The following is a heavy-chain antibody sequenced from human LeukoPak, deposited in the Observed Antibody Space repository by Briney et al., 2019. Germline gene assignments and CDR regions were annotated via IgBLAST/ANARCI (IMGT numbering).Heavy chain of an antibody. CDR2: IYYTGST. CDR1: GGSVSDYY. Sequence: SETLSLTCTVSGGSVSDYYWSWIRQSPGKGLEWIGYIYYTGSTSYNPSLRSRVTMSADTSKNQFSLKLSSVTAADTAVYYCARVGDPYYYYYMDVWGKGTTVTVSS. J-gene: IGHJ6*03. V-gene: IGHV4-59*02. CDR3: ARVGDPYYYYYMDV.